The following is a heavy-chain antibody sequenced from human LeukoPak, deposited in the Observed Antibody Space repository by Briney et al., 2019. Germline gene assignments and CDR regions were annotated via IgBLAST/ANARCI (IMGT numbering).Heavy chain of an antibody. CDR3: ARDNYGMDV. J-gene: IGHJ6*02. Sequence: QPGRSLRLSCAASGFTFSSYGMHWVRQAPGKGLEWVAVIWYDGSNKYYADSVKGRFTISRDNSKNTLYLQMNSLRAVDTAVYYCARDNYGMDVWGQGTTVTVSS. V-gene: IGHV3-33*01. CDR1: GFTFSSYG. CDR2: IWYDGSNK.